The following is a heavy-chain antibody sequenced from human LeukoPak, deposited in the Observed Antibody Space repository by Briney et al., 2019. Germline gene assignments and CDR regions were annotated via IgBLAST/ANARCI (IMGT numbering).Heavy chain of an antibody. J-gene: IGHJ4*01. D-gene: IGHD6-19*01. CDR1: GGTISSYY. V-gene: IGHV4-59*08. CDR3: ARAVAYFDY. Sequence: SETLSLTCTVSGGTISSYYWSWIRQPPGKGLEWIGYIYYSGSTNYNPSLKSRVTISVDTSKNQFSLKLSSVTAADTAVYYCARAVAYFDYWGQGTLVTVSS. CDR2: IYYSGST.